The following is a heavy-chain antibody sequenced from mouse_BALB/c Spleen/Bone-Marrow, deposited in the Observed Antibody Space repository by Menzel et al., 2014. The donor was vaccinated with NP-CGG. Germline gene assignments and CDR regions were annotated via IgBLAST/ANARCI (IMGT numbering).Heavy chain of an antibody. CDR2: IYPGDGDT. D-gene: IGHD2-14*01. Sequence: VKLMESGAELVRPGSSVKISCKASGYAFSSYWMNWVKQRPGQGLEWIGQIYPGDGDTNYNGKLKGKATLTADKSSSTAYMQLRCLTSEGSAVYFCARRGYYRYDSFAYWGQGTLVTVSA. V-gene: IGHV1-80*01. CDR3: ARRGYYRYDSFAY. CDR1: GYAFSSYW. J-gene: IGHJ3*01.